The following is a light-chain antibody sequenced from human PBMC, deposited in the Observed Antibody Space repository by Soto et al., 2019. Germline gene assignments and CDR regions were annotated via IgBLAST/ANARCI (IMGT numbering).Light chain of an antibody. CDR2: EGS. Sequence: QSALTQPASVSASPGQSISISCTGTSNDVGAFDYVSWYQQHPGKAPKLIIYEGSKRPSGVSNRFSGSKSGNTASLTISGLQAEDEADYYCCSYAGSSILFGGGTKLTVL. J-gene: IGLJ2*01. CDR3: CSYAGSSIL. V-gene: IGLV2-23*01. CDR1: SNDVGAFDY.